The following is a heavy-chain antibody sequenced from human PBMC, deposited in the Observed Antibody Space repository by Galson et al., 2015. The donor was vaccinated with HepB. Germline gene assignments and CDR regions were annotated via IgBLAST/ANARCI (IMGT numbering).Heavy chain of an antibody. CDR2: IRGSGSGT. J-gene: IGHJ4*02. V-gene: IGHV3-23*01. Sequence: SLRLSCAASGFTFSSYGMHWVRQAPGKGLEWVSAIRGSGSGTYYADSVKGRFTISRDDSKNTLFLQLNSLRAEDTAIYYCAKDSGAGGEDYWGQGTLVTVSS. CDR3: AKDSGAGGEDY. CDR1: GFTFSSYG. D-gene: IGHD3-16*01.